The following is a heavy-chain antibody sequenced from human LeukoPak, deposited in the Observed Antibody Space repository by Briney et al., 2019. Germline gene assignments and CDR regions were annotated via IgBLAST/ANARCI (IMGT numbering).Heavy chain of an antibody. D-gene: IGHD3-22*01. CDR3: VRAGSSSGHCDNFDM. V-gene: IGHV3-30*03. CDR1: GFTFNIAV. J-gene: IGHJ3*02. Sequence: PGGSLRLSCAASGFTFNIAVMHWVRQAPGKGQEWVAGISSSGDSEHYADSAKGRFTISRDNSNNMLFLLMNGLRPEDTAIYYCVRAGSSSGHCDNFDMWGQGTVITVSS. CDR2: ISSSGDSE.